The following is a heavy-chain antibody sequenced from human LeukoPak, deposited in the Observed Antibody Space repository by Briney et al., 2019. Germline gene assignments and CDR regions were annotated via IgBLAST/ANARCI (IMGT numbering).Heavy chain of an antibody. CDR3: ARGGGTYYYDSSGAYDAFDI. V-gene: IGHV1-2*02. CDR2: INPNSGGT. J-gene: IGHJ3*02. D-gene: IGHD3-22*01. Sequence: GASVKVSCKASGYTFTGYYMHWVRQAPGQGLEWMGWINPNSGGTNYAQKFQGRVTMTRDTSISTAYMELSRLRSDDTAVYYCARGGGTYYYDSSGAYDAFDIWGQGTMVTVSS. CDR1: GYTFTGYY.